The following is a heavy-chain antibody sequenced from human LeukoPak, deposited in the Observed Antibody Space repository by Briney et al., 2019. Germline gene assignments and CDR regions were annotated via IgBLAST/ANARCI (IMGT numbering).Heavy chain of an antibody. CDR2: ITGSGGSA. D-gene: IGHD5-12*01. CDR3: ATRVRGTTGYSGNGGEDY. J-gene: IGHJ4*02. V-gene: IGHV3-23*01. Sequence: GGSLRLSCAASGFTFSNDAMTWVRQREGTGLQWVSAITGSGGSAYYADSVKGRFAISSDNSKNTLYLQHNGLKAEDTAVYCGATRVRGTTGYSGNGGEDYWGQGTLVTVSS. CDR1: GFTFSNDA.